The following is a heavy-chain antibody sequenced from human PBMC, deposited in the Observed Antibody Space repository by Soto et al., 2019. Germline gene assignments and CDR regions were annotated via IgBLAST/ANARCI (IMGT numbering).Heavy chain of an antibody. D-gene: IGHD1-26*01. CDR2: IAYDGNEK. J-gene: IGHJ6*02. Sequence: QVQLVESRGGVVQPGTSLRLSCAASGFTFKTHAMHWVRQAPGKGLEWMAVIAYDGNEKFYADSVKGRFTISRDNSKNALYLQINTLRNEDTAVYYCGKDVGDYVPYYYGVDVWGQGTTVTVSS. CDR3: GKDVGDYVPYYYGVDV. V-gene: IGHV3-30*18. CDR1: GFTFKTHA.